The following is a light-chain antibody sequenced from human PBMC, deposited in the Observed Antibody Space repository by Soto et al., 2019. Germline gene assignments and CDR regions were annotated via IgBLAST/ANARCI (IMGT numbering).Light chain of an antibody. CDR3: QQYYSIPLT. Sequence: DIVMTQSPDSLAVSLGERATINCKSSQNVLYSSNNKNYLAWYRQKPGQPPKLLIYWASTRESGVPDRFSGSGSGTHFTLTISSLQAEDVAVYYCQQYYSIPLTFGGGTKVEIK. CDR2: WAS. J-gene: IGKJ4*01. CDR1: QNVLYSSNNKNY. V-gene: IGKV4-1*01.